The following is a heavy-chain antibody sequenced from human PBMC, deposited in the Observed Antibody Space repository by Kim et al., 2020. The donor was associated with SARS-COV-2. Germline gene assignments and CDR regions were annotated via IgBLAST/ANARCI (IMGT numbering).Heavy chain of an antibody. D-gene: IGHD2-2*02. CDR2: IIPILGIA. J-gene: IGHJ3*02. V-gene: IGHV1-69*04. CDR1: GGTFSSYA. Sequence: SVKVSCKASGGTFSSYAISWVRQAPGQGLEWMGRIIPILGIANYAQKFQGRVTITADKSTSTAYMELSSLRSEDTAVYYCARNPRVHGYCSSTSCYIDLDIWGQGTMVTVSS. CDR3: ARNPRVHGYCSSTSCYIDLDI.